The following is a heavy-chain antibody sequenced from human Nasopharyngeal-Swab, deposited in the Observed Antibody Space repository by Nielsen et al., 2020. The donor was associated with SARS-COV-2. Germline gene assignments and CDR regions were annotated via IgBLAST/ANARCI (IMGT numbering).Heavy chain of an antibody. Sequence: GGSLRLSCAASGFTFNSHGMHWVRQAPGKGLEWVAVISFDGSKKYYADSVKGRFTISRDSSKNTLYLQMNSLRAEDTAVYYCAREDDYGDLEAFDIWGQGTMVTVSS. CDR1: GFTFNSHG. CDR2: ISFDGSKK. J-gene: IGHJ3*02. CDR3: AREDDYGDLEAFDI. D-gene: IGHD4-17*01. V-gene: IGHV3-30*03.